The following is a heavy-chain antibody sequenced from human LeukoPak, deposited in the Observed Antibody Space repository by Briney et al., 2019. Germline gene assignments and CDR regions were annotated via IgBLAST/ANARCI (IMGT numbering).Heavy chain of an antibody. Sequence: GGSLRLSCAASGFTFSTFAMIWVRQPPGKGLEWVSSIFPTGSEIHYADSVRGRFTISRDNSKSTLSLQMNSLRAEDTAIYYCATYRQVLLPFESWGQGTLVTVSS. CDR2: IFPTGSEI. CDR1: GFTFSTFA. CDR3: ATYRQVLLPFES. D-gene: IGHD2-8*02. J-gene: IGHJ4*02. V-gene: IGHV3-23*01.